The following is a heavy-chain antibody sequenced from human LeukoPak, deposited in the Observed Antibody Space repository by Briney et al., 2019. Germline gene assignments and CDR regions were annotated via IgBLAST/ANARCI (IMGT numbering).Heavy chain of an antibody. CDR2: ISSSGSTI. V-gene: IGHV3-48*03. J-gene: IGHJ4*02. D-gene: IGHD1-14*01. CDR3: ASSLTHFDY. CDR1: GVTFSSFD. Sequence: GGSLRLSCAASGVTFSSFDMNWVRQAPGKGLEWVSYISSSGSTIYYVDSVKGRFTISRDNAKSSLYLQTSSLRGEDTAVYYCASSLTHFDYWGQGTLVTVSS.